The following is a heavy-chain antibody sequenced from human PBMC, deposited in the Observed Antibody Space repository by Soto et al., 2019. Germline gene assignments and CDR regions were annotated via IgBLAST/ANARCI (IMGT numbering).Heavy chain of an antibody. CDR1: GGSISSYY. Sequence: QVQLQESGPGLVKPSETLSLTCTVSGGSISSYYWSWIRQPPGKGLEWIGYIYYSGSTNYNPSLKSRVTISVDTSKNQFSLKLSSVTAADTAVYYCAREGSDYLVGAFDIWGQGTMVTVSS. D-gene: IGHD3-10*01. V-gene: IGHV4-59*01. CDR3: AREGSDYLVGAFDI. J-gene: IGHJ3*02. CDR2: IYYSGST.